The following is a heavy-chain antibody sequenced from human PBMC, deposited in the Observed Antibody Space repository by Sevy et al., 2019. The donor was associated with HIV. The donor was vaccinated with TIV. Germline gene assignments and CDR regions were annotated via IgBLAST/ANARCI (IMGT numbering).Heavy chain of an antibody. CDR2: ISWDSGLI. V-gene: IGHV3-9*01. D-gene: IGHD5-12*01. J-gene: IGHJ3*02. CDR3: TRDFVATTMGGAPFDI. Sequence: SLKISCAASGFTFDDYAMNWVRQAPGKGLEWVSGISWDSGLIGYAVSVQGRFTVSRASSKNSLYLQMNNLGPEDTALYYCTRDFVATTMGGAPFDIWGRGTMVTVSS. CDR1: GFTFDDYA.